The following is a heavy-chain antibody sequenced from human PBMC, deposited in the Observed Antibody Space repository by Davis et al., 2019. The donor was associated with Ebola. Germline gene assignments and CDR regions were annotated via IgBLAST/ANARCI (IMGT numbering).Heavy chain of an antibody. J-gene: IGHJ5*02. Sequence: AASVKVSCKASGYTFTGYYMHWVRQAPGQGLEWMGWINPNSGGTNYAQKFQGWVTMTRDTSISTAYMELSSVTAADTAVYYCARTDYDFWSGYYTSNWFDPWGQGTLVTVSS. CDR2: INPNSGGT. D-gene: IGHD3-3*01. CDR3: ARTDYDFWSGYYTSNWFDP. V-gene: IGHV1-2*04. CDR1: GYTFTGYY.